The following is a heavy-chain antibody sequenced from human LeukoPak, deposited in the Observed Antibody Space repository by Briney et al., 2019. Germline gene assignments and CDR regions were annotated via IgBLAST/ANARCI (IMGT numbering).Heavy chain of an antibody. CDR1: GYTFTSYY. D-gene: IGHD4-17*01. CDR3: ARVIGDYVSHYYYYYGMDV. V-gene: IGHV1-46*01. CDR2: INPSGGST. Sequence: ASVKVSCKASGYTFTSYYMHWVRQAPGQGLEWMGIINPSGGSTSYAQKFQGRVTMTRDTSTSTVYMELSSLRSEDTAVYYCARVIGDYVSHYYYYYGMDVWGQGTTVTVSS. J-gene: IGHJ6*02.